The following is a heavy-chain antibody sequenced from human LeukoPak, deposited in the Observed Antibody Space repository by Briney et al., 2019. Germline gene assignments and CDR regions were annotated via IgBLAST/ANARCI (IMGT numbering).Heavy chain of an antibody. CDR3: ARDLAVAGTMVEFDY. J-gene: IGHJ4*02. Sequence: GASVKVSCKAFGYTFTSNYMHWVRQAPGQGPEWMGVISPSGGSTIYAQKFKGRVTLTRDMSTSTDYLELSSLRSEDTAVYYCARDLAVAGTMVEFDYWGQGTLVTVSS. CDR2: ISPSGGST. V-gene: IGHV1-46*01. D-gene: IGHD6-19*01. CDR1: GYTFTSNY.